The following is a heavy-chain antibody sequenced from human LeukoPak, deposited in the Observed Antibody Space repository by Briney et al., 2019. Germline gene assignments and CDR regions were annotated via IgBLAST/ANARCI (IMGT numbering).Heavy chain of an antibody. D-gene: IGHD4-17*01. CDR1: GGTISSYY. V-gene: IGHV4-4*07. J-gene: IGHJ4*02. CDR3: ASTTVTMTTVTTDFDY. Sequence: SETLSLTCTVSGGTISSYYWSWIRQPAGKGLEWIGRIYSSGSTNYNPSLKSRVAMSVDTSKNQFSLQLSSVTAADTAVYYCASTTVTMTTVTTDFDYWGQGTLVTVSS. CDR2: IYSSGST.